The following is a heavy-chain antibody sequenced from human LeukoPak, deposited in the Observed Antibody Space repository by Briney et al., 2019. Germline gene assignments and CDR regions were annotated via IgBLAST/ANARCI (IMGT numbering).Heavy chain of an antibody. D-gene: IGHD2-8*01. Sequence: GASVKVSCKASGYTFTGYYIYWVRQAPGQGLEWMGWINADNGGTRYAEKFQGRVTMTRDTSISTAYMELSRLTSDDTALYYCARGHCTNAVCRTFDYWGQGTLVTVSS. J-gene: IGHJ4*02. V-gene: IGHV1-2*02. CDR3: ARGHCTNAVCRTFDY. CDR1: GYTFTGYY. CDR2: INADNGGT.